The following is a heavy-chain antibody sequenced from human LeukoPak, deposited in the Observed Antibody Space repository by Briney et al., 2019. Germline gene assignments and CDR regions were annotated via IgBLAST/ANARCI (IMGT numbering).Heavy chain of an antibody. J-gene: IGHJ6*02. CDR3: AKANDYGDYGNYYYYGMDV. D-gene: IGHD4-17*01. Sequence: GGSLRLSCAASGFTFSSYGMHWVRQAPGKGLEWVAVISYDGSNKYYADSVKGRFTISRDNSKNTLYLQMNSLRAEDTAVYYCAKANDYGDYGNYYYYGMDVWGQGTTVTVSS. V-gene: IGHV3-30*18. CDR2: ISYDGSNK. CDR1: GFTFSSYG.